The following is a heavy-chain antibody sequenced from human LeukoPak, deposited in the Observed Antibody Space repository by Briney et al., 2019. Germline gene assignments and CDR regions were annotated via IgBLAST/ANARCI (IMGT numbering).Heavy chain of an antibody. V-gene: IGHV4-59*01. D-gene: IGHD6-19*01. Sequence: SETLSLTCTVSGGSISSYYWNWIRQPPGKGLEWIGYIFHSGSTNYNPSLKSRVTMSVDTSKNQFSLKLSSVTAADTAVYYCAREASSGWHIDYWGQGILVTVSS. CDR3: AREASSGWHIDY. J-gene: IGHJ4*02. CDR1: GGSISSYY. CDR2: IFHSGST.